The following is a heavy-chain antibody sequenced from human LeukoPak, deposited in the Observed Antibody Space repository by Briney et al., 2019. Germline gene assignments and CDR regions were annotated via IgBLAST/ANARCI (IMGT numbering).Heavy chain of an antibody. J-gene: IGHJ4*02. D-gene: IGHD2-15*01. CDR1: GFTFSSYE. V-gene: IGHV3-48*03. CDR2: ISSSGRTT. CDR3: ARGPRDPTEFCSGGRCSPTYEV. Sequence: PGGSLRLSCAASGFTFSSYEMNWVRQAPGKGLEWVSYISSSGRTTYYADSVKGRFTISRDNAKNSVYLQMNSLRVDDTGVYYCARGPRDPTEFCSGGRCSPTYEVWGQGTLVTVSS.